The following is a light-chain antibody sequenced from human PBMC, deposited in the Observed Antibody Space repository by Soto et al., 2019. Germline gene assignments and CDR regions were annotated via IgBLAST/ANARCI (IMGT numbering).Light chain of an antibody. V-gene: IGKV3-20*01. Sequence: EIVLTQSPGTLSLSPGEGATLSCRASQSVSSNYLAWYQQKPGQAPRLLIFGASNRASDIPDRFSGSGSGTDFTLTISTLEPEDFALYYCQQYGSSPPYTFGQGTKLEIK. CDR2: GAS. J-gene: IGKJ2*01. CDR1: QSVSSNY. CDR3: QQYGSSPPYT.